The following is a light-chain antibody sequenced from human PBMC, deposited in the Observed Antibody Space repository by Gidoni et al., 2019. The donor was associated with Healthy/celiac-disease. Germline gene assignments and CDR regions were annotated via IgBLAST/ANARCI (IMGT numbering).Light chain of an antibody. CDR1: PRLLHSNGHSY. J-gene: IGKJ4*01. CDR3: MQELQTPQLT. CDR2: LGS. V-gene: IGKV2-28*01. Sequence: DIVMSLAPLSLHVTPGEPASIACRPSPRLLHSNGHSYLDWYLQKPGQSPQLLIYLGSNWASGVPERCSSSGSGTDFTLKISRVEAEDVGVYYCMQELQTPQLTFGGGTKVEIK.